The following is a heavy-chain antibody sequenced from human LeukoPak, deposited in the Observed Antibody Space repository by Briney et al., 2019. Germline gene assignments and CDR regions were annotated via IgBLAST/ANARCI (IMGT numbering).Heavy chain of an antibody. Sequence: GSLRLSCAASGFTFSSYSMNWVRQAPGKGLEWVSSISSSSSYIYYADSVKGRFTISRDNAKNSLYLQMNSLRAEDTAVYYCARDPRIAVAGTRFAWGQGTLVTVSS. D-gene: IGHD6-19*01. CDR2: ISSSSSYI. V-gene: IGHV3-21*01. J-gene: IGHJ5*02. CDR3: ARDPRIAVAGTRFA. CDR1: GFTFSSYS.